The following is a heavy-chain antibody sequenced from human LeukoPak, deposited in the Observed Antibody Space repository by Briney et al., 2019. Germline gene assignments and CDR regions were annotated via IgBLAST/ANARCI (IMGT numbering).Heavy chain of an antibody. Sequence: GGSLRLSCAGSGFTFGGYGMHWFRQTPGKGLEWVAVIAYDGSRAFYADSVKGRFTISRDNSKNTMSVQMGDLRAEDTVVYYCTRYKNDHFDYWGQGTLVTVSS. CDR1: GFTFGGYG. D-gene: IGHD1-14*01. J-gene: IGHJ4*02. CDR2: IAYDGSRA. V-gene: IGHV3-33*01. CDR3: TRYKNDHFDY.